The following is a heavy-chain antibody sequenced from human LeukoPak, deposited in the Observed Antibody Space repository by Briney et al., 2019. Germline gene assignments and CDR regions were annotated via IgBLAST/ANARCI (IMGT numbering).Heavy chain of an antibody. CDR2: FDPEDGET. Sequence: GASVKVSCKVSGYILTELSMHWVRQAPGKGLEWMGGFDPEDGETIYAQKFQGRVTMTEDTSTDTAYMELSSLRSEDTAVYYCATRQQLVFGDNWFDPWGQGTLVTVSS. CDR3: ATRQQLVFGDNWFDP. CDR1: GYILTELS. V-gene: IGHV1-24*01. D-gene: IGHD6-13*01. J-gene: IGHJ5*02.